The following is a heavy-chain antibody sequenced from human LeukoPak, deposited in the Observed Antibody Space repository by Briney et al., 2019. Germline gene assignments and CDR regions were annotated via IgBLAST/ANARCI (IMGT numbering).Heavy chain of an antibody. CDR2: INDSGNT. Sequence: ETLSLTCTVSGGSISNYVWSWIRQPPGKGLEWIGYINDSGNTKYNPSLESRVTISVDTSKNQFSLNLYSVTAADTAVYYCARSSPGYYYDSSGYYSGYYYYYMDVWGKGTTVTISS. CDR3: ARSSPGYYYDSSGYYSGYYYYYMDV. V-gene: IGHV4-59*01. CDR1: GGSISNYV. D-gene: IGHD3-22*01. J-gene: IGHJ6*03.